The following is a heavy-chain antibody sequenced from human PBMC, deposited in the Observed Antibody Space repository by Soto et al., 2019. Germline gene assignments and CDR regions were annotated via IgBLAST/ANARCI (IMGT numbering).Heavy chain of an antibody. J-gene: IGHJ5*01. CDR2: IKKDGSET. CDR1: AFTFSSYW. D-gene: IGHD6-19*01. V-gene: IGHV3-7*01. CDR3: MGGYGWLSDS. Sequence: EVQLVESGGGLVQPGGSLRLSCKASAFTFSSYWMNWVRHTPGKGLEWVASIKKDGSETIYVDSVKGRFTISRDNAQNSLYLQMNSLRVEDTAVYYCMGGYGWLSDSWGQGTLVTVSS.